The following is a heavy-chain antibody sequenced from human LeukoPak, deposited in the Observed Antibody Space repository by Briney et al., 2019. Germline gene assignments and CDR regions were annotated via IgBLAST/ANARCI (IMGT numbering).Heavy chain of an antibody. CDR2: ISSSSSYI. D-gene: IGHD6-13*01. CDR1: GFTFSSYS. V-gene: IGHV3-21*01. J-gene: IGHJ1*01. CDR3: ARDWPTIAAAGTIPEYFQH. Sequence: PGGSLRLSCAASGFTFSSYSMNWVRQAPGKGLELVSSISSSSSYIYYADSVKGRFTISRDNAKNSLYLQMNSLRAEDTAVYYCARDWPTIAAAGTIPEYFQHWGQGTLVTVSS.